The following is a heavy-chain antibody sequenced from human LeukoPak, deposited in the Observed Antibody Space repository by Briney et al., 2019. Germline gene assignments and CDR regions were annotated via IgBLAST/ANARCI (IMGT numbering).Heavy chain of an antibody. CDR3: AGDHSFRFDY. CDR1: GDIFSSNSAA. D-gene: IGHD2-21*01. CDR2: TYYRSKWYN. Sequence: SQTLSLTCAISGDIFSSNSAAWNWIRQSPSRGLEWLGRTYYRSKWYNDYADSVKGRIIINPDTSKNQFSLQLNSVTPEDTAVYYCAGDHSFRFDYWGQGALVTVPS. J-gene: IGHJ4*02. V-gene: IGHV6-1*01.